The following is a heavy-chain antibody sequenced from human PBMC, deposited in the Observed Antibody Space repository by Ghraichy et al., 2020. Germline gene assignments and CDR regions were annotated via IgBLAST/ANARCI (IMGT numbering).Heavy chain of an antibody. D-gene: IGHD5-18*01. CDR3: AQGGGEWVQLWLNYYSYGMAV. CDR2: IYYSGST. Sequence: SETLSLTCTVSGGSVSSGSYYWSWIRQPPGKGLEWIGYIYYSGSTNYNPSLKSRVTISVDTSKNQFSLKLSYVTAADTAVYYCAQGGGEWVQLWLNYYSYGMAVGGQGTTVTVSS. V-gene: IGHV4-61*01. CDR1: GGSVSSGSYY. J-gene: IGHJ6*02.